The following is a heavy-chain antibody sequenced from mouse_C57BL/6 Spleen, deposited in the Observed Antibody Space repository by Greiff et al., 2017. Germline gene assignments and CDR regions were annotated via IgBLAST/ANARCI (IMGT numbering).Heavy chain of an antibody. CDR2: ILPGSGST. Sequence: QVQLKESGAELMKPGASVKLSCKATGYTFTGYWIEWVKQRPGHGLEWIGEILPGSGSTNYNEKFKGKATFTADTSSNTAYMQLSSLTTEDSAIYYCARRDSSPWFAYWGQGTLVTVSA. V-gene: IGHV1-9*01. D-gene: IGHD1-1*01. CDR1: GYTFTGYW. J-gene: IGHJ3*01. CDR3: ARRDSSPWFAY.